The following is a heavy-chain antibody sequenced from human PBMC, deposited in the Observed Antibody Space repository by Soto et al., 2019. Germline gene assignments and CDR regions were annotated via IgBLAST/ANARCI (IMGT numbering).Heavy chain of an antibody. J-gene: IGHJ5*02. CDR3: AKDHGNTAMVTNWFDP. D-gene: IGHD5-18*01. CDR2: ISGSGGST. CDR1: GFTFSSYA. Sequence: TGGSLRLSCATSGFTFSSYAMSWARQAPGKGLEWVSAISGSGGSTYYADSVKGRFTISRDNSKNTLYLQMNSLRAEDTAVYYCAKDHGNTAMVTNWFDPWGQGTLVTVSS. V-gene: IGHV3-23*01.